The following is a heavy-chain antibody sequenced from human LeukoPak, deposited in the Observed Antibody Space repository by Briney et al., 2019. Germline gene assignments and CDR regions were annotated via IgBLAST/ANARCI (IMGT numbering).Heavy chain of an antibody. J-gene: IGHJ6*03. CDR1: GFTFGDYG. CDR3: AKDYGDLNYYYYMDV. Sequence: SGGSLRLSCTTSGFTFGDYGMSWVRQAPGKGLEWVAFIRYDGSNKYYADSVKGRFTISRDNSKNTLYLQMNSLRAEDTAVYYCAKDYGDLNYYYYMDVWGKGTTVTISS. V-gene: IGHV3-30*02. CDR2: IRYDGSNK. D-gene: IGHD4-17*01.